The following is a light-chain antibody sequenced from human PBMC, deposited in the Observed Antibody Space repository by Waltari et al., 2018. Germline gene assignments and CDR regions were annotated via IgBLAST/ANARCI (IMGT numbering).Light chain of an antibody. CDR3: QQYGNSPFT. CDR1: QSVSSSY. Sequence: EIVLTQSPGALSLSPGERATLSCRASQSVSSSYLAWYQQKPGQAPRLLIFAASSRATGIPDNFSGSGSGTDFTLIISRLEPEDFAVYFCQQYGNSPFTFGQGTKLEI. CDR2: AAS. V-gene: IGKV3-20*01. J-gene: IGKJ2*01.